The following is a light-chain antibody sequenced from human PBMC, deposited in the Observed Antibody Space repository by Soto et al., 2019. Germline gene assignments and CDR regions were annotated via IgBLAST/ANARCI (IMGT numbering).Light chain of an antibody. V-gene: IGKV1-27*01. CDR3: QKYNKAPWT. J-gene: IGKJ1*01. CDR2: DAS. CDR1: RDIDDY. Sequence: DIPMTQSPPSLSASVGDRVTITCRASRDIDDYLAWYQHIAGKAPKLLIYDASSLQPGVPSRFSGSGSGTYFTLTINSLQPEDVATYYCQKYNKAPWTFGQGTKV.